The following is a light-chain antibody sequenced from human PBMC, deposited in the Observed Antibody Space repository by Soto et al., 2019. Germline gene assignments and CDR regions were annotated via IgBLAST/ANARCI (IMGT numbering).Light chain of an antibody. CDR1: QTISSY. V-gene: IGKV1-39*01. CDR2: AAS. CDR3: QKIQSILYI. J-gene: IGKJ2*01. Sequence: DIQMTQSPSSLSASVGDRATITCRASQTISSYLNWYQQKPGKAPKLLIYAASSLQSGVPSRFRGGDSGTVSPPTSSGRQLKDLQTHYCQKIQSILYIFGGGPSLEF.